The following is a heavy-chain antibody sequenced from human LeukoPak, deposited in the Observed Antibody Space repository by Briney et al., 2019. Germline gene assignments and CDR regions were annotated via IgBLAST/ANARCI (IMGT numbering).Heavy chain of an antibody. V-gene: IGHV4-39*01. CDR1: GVSISSSSYY. J-gene: IGHJ5*02. D-gene: IGHD6-19*01. CDR2: IYYSGST. Sequence: SETLSLTCTVSGVSISSSSYYWGWIRQPPGEGLEWIGSIYYSGSTYYNPSLKSRVTISVDTSKNQFSLKLSSVTAADTAVYYCARHHSRGYSSGWYRSGEKYNWFDPWGQGTLVTVSS. CDR3: ARHHSRGYSSGWYRSGEKYNWFDP.